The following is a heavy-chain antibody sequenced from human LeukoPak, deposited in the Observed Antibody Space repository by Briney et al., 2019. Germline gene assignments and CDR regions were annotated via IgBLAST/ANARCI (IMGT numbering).Heavy chain of an antibody. J-gene: IGHJ6*03. CDR3: AKDTVKVTTIRRVPHYMDV. CDR1: GFTFISYG. D-gene: IGHD5-12*01. CDR2: IRYDGSNK. V-gene: IGHV3-30*02. Sequence: GGSLRLSCAASGFTFISYGMHWVRHAPGKGLEWVTFIRYDGSNKYYADSVKGRFIISRDDSKNTLYLQMNRLRAEDTAVYYCAKDTVKVTTIRRVPHYMDVWGKGTTVTISS.